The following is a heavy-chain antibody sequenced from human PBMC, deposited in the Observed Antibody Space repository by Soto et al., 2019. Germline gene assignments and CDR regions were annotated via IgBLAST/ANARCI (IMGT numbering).Heavy chain of an antibody. Sequence: QAHLEQSGAELKRPGASVKVSCKASGYTFSDFDINWLRQASGQGPEWMGWMNAKSGDTFFAQRSQGKFNMTWDTSLSTAYMEVGSLTSVDTAIYYCARGNPFNYAGFDVWGQGTTVAVAS. CDR1: GYTFSDFD. V-gene: IGHV1-8*01. J-gene: IGHJ6*02. CDR3: ARGNPFNYAGFDV. D-gene: IGHD3-16*01. CDR2: MNAKSGDT.